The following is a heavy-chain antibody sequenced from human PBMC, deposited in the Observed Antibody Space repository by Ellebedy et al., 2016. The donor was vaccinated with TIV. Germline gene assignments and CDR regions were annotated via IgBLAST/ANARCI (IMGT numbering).Heavy chain of an antibody. CDR1: GYTFTTYG. CDR3: ARGFVWFSYAFDI. CDR2: INAYNGKT. V-gene: IGHV1-18*04. J-gene: IGHJ3*02. Sequence: ASVKVSCXATGYTFTTYGITWVRQAPGQGLEWMGWINAYNGKTNYAQNLQGRVTMTTDTSTTTAYMELRSLRSDDTAVFYCARGFVWFSYAFDIWGQGTMVTVSS. D-gene: IGHD2-21*01.